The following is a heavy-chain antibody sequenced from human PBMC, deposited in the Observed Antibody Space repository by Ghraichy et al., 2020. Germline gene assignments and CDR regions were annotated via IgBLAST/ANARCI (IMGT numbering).Heavy chain of an antibody. CDR2: IYYSGST. CDR1: GGSISSYY. Sequence: SETLSLTCTVSGGSISSYYWSWIRQPPGKGLEWIGYIYYSGSTNYNPSLKSRVTISVDTSKNQFSLKLSSVTAADTAVYYCARGYGGNWEYFQHRGQGTLVTVSS. J-gene: IGHJ1*01. CDR3: ARGYGGNWEYFQH. V-gene: IGHV4-59*01. D-gene: IGHD4-23*01.